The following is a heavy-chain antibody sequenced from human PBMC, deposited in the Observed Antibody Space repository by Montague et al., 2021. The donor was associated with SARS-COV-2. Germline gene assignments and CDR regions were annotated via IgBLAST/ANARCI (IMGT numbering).Heavy chain of an antibody. J-gene: IGHJ3*01. V-gene: IGHV4-30-2*01. CDR2: IHHSGDT. D-gene: IGHD3-10*01. CDR3: AKSRISMVRGIYDAFDV. CDR1: GGPVSSGAYA. Sequence: TVSLTCAVSGGPVSSGAYAWTWVRGPPGKGLEWIGYIHHSGDTYYNPSVGSRVTISVERSKNQFSLKLTSVSAADTAVYFCAKSRISMVRGIYDAFDVWGQGTMVTVSS.